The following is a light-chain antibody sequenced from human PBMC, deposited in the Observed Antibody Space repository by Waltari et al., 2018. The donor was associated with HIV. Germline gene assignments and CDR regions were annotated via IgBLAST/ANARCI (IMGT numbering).Light chain of an antibody. CDR2: GAS. CDR3: QQCATSPWT. J-gene: IGKJ1*01. CDR1: QRVSANF. V-gene: IGKV3-20*01. Sequence: VLTLSPGPLLLSPGDRAILSCRASQRVSANFLAWYQRRPGQAPRLLVSGASRRATSTPARFSCGGSGTDFTLTINRLQPEDFAVYYCQQCATSPWTFGQGTTV.